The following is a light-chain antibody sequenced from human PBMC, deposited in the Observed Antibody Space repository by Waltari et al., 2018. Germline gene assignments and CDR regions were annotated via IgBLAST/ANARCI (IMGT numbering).Light chain of an antibody. CDR3: AAWDDSLSGWV. CDR1: SSNIGGNS. CDR2: YSE. Sequence: QSVLTQPPSASEAAWKSVTISCSGSSSNIGGNSVSWYQQLPGTAPKLLISYSERGDSGGSGRLSGSKSGTSASLAISGLQTEDEADYYCAAWDDSLSGWVFGGGTRLTVL. V-gene: IGLV1-47*02. J-gene: IGLJ3*02.